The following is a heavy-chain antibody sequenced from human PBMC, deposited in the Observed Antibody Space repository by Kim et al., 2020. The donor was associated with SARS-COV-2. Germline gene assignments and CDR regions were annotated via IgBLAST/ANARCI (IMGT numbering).Heavy chain of an antibody. CDR3: AKQHSSGYYRGGYFQH. J-gene: IGHJ1*01. Sequence: GGSLRLSCAASGFTFSSYAMSWVRQAPGKGLEWVSAISGSGGSTYYADSVKGRFTISRDNSKNTLYLQMNSLRAEDTAVYYCAKQHSSGYYRGGYFQHWGQGTLVTVSS. CDR1: GFTFSSYA. CDR2: ISGSGGST. D-gene: IGHD3-22*01. V-gene: IGHV3-23*01.